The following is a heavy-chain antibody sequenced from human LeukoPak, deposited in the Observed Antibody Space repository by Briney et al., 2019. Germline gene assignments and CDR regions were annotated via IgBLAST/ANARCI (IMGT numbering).Heavy chain of an antibody. CDR2: IYDPEST. CDR1: GGSISSGDYY. CDR3: ARDPPGYCTTTSCSAAYYLGL. D-gene: IGHD2-2*01. Sequence: PSQTLSLTCTVSGGSISSGDYYWTWVRQPPGKGLEWIGYIYDPESTYYNPSLKSRVAISIDTSRNQFSLKLTSVTAADTAVYYCARDPPGYCTTTSCSAAYYLGLWGQGAQVTVSS. J-gene: IGHJ4*02. V-gene: IGHV4-30-4*01.